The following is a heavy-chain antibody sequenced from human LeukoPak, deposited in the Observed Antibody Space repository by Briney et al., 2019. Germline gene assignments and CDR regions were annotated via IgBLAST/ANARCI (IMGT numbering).Heavy chain of an antibody. CDR3: ARVGGSVVIPPHGFDI. CDR2: IYYSGST. V-gene: IGHV4-39*07. CDR1: GGSISSSNYY. D-gene: IGHD3-22*01. J-gene: IGHJ3*02. Sequence: KPSETLSLTCTVPGGSISSSNYYWGWIRQPPGKGLGWIGNIYYSGSTYYNPSLKSRATISMDTSKDQFSLKLSSVTAADTALYYCARVGGSVVIPPHGFDIWGQGTMVTVSS.